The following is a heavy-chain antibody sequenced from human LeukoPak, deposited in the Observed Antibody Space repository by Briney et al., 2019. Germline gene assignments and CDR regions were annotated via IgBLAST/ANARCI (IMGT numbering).Heavy chain of an antibody. CDR1: GFTFSSYG. Sequence: GRFLRLSCAGSGFTFSSYGMHWVRQAPGKGLEWVAVISYDGSDKYYADSVKGRFTISRDNSKNTLYLQMNTLRAEDTAVYYCAKDQASSGWYYDYWGQGTLVTVSS. V-gene: IGHV3-30*18. J-gene: IGHJ4*02. CDR3: AKDQASSGWYYDY. CDR2: ISYDGSDK. D-gene: IGHD6-19*01.